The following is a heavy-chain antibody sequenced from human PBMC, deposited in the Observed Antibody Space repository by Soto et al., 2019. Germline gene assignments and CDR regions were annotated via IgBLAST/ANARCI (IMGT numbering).Heavy chain of an antibody. CDR1: GGSFSGYY. CDR2: INHSGST. J-gene: IGHJ6*02. CDR3: ASLAYSSSSITYYYGMDV. V-gene: IGHV4-34*01. D-gene: IGHD6-6*01. Sequence: PSETLSLTCAVYGGSFSGYYWSWIRQPPGKGLEWIGEINHSGSTNYNPSLKSRVTISVDTSKNQFSLKLSSVTAADTAVYYCASLAYSSSSITYYYGMDVWGQGTTVTVSS.